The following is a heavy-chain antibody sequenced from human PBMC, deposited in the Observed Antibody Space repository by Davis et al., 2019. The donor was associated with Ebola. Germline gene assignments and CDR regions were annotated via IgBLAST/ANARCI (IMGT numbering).Heavy chain of an antibody. J-gene: IGHJ4*02. CDR2: ISGKINGGGGRT. V-gene: IGHV3-23*01. Sequence: GESLKISCAASGFTFSNYVINWVRQAPGKGLEWVSSISGKINGGGGRTYYADSVKGRFTISRDNSKNILYLQMNSLRAEDTALYYCAKDLYSGYDPAASDTWGQGTLVTVSS. CDR3: AKDLYSGYDPAASDT. CDR1: GFTFSNYV. D-gene: IGHD5-12*01.